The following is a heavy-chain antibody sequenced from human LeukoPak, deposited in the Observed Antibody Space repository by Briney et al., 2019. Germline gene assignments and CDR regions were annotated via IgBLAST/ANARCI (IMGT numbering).Heavy chain of an antibody. Sequence: GGSLRLSCAASGFTFSSYWMSWVRQAPGKGLEWVSYISSSSSTIYYADSVKGRFTISRDNAKNSLYLQMNSLRAEDTAVYYCARDLYFYLAARPNDYWGQGTLVTVSS. CDR2: ISSSSSTI. D-gene: IGHD6-6*01. J-gene: IGHJ4*02. CDR3: ARDLYFYLAARPNDY. V-gene: IGHV3-48*01. CDR1: GFTFSSYW.